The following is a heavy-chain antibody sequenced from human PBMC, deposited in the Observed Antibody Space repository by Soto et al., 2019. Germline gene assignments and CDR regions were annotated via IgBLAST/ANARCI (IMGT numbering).Heavy chain of an antibody. V-gene: IGHV3-9*01. Sequence: VQLVESGGGVVQPGTSLRLSCVGSGFTFSEYAMHWVRQAPGKGLEWVSGISYNSGSIGYAASVKGRFSVSRDNDKKSLYLQMDNLRPEDTAFYYCTNGAPYHTGADYWGQGTLVTVSS. D-gene: IGHD1-1*01. CDR1: GFTFSEYA. CDR3: TNGAPYHTGADY. J-gene: IGHJ4*02. CDR2: ISYNSGSI.